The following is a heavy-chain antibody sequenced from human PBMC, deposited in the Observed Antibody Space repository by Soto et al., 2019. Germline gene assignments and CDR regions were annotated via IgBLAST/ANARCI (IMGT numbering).Heavy chain of an antibody. V-gene: IGHV4-34*01. CDR2: INHSGST. CDR3: ARAYGGKVFAY. D-gene: IGHD4-17*01. Sequence: QVQLQQWGAGLLKPSETLSLTCAVYGGSFSGYYWSWIRQPPGKGLEWIGDINHSGSTNYNPSLKSRVTISVDTYTNQFSLPLSSVTAADTAVYFCARAYGGKVFAYWGQGTLVTVSS. CDR1: GGSFSGYY. J-gene: IGHJ4*02.